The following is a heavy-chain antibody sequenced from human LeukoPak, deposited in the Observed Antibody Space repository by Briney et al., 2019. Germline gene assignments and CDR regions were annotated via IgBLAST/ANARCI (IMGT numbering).Heavy chain of an antibody. V-gene: IGHV3-23*01. J-gene: IGHJ1*01. CDR2: ISNTGGST. CDR1: GFSFNTYA. Sequence: PGGSLRLSCAASGFSFNTYAMSWVRQAPGKGLEWVSAISNTGGSTYYADSVKGRFTISRDKSKNTLSLQMNSLRAEDTAVYYCAQQVGYCSGGSCYFPYWGQAPLFPVSS. D-gene: IGHD2-15*01. CDR3: AQQVGYCSGGSCYFPY.